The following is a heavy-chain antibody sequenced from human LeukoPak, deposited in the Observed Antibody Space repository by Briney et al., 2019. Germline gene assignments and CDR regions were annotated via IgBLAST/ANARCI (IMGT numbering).Heavy chain of an antibody. D-gene: IGHD1-1*01. CDR1: GGSISSYY. Sequence: TETLSLTCTVSGGSISSYYWSWIRQPPGTGPGRIGYIYNSVSTNYNPSLNGRVTISVDTSKNQFSLSLSLLTAAATAVIYGARRAGRGYIYMDVWSKGSTVTVSS. CDR3: ARRAGRGYIYMDV. J-gene: IGHJ6*03. V-gene: IGHV4-59*01. CDR2: IYNSVST.